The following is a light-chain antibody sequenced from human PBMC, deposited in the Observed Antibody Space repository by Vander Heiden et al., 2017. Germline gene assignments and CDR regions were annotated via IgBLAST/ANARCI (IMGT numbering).Light chain of an antibody. J-gene: IGKJ3*01. V-gene: IGKV1-33*01. CDR2: EAS. Sequence: DIPMTQSPSSLSASVGARVSITSQASQDINKYLNWYQQRPGKAPKLLIYEASNLETGVPSRFSGRGSGTDFTFTISSLQPEDVATYYCQQEDSLLFTFGHGTKVDIK. CDR1: QDINKY. CDR3: QQEDSLLFT.